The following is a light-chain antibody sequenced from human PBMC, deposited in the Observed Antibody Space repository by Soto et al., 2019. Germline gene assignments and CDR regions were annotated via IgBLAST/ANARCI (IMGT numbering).Light chain of an antibody. CDR2: AAS. Sequence: DIQMTQSPSTLSASVGDRVTITCRASQGISNYLAWYQQRPGKVPKLLIYAASTLQSGVPSRFSGSGSGTHFTLTISSLQPEDVATYYCQKYNSAPLTFGQGTRLEIK. CDR1: QGISNY. V-gene: IGKV1-27*01. J-gene: IGKJ5*01. CDR3: QKYNSAPLT.